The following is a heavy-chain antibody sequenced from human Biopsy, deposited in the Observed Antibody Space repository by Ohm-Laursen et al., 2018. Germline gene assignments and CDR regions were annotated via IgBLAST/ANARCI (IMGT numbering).Heavy chain of an antibody. V-gene: IGHV1-18*01. J-gene: IGHJ4*02. D-gene: IGHD2-21*01. CDR1: GYTFTSYG. CDR3: ARSLWPEDY. CDR2: INTENGNT. Sequence: SVKVSCNASGYTFTSYGISWVRQAPGQGLEWMGWINTENGNTIYAQNLQGRVTMTADTSTSTAYMEVTSLRSEDTAVYYCARSLWPEDYWGQGTLVTVSS.